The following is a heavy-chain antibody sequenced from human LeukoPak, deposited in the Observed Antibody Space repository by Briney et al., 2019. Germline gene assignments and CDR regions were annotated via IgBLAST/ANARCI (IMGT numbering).Heavy chain of an antibody. V-gene: IGHV3-74*01. CDR1: GFAFNTYW. J-gene: IGHJ4*02. D-gene: IGHD1-14*01. CDR2: LSPDGTDT. CDR3: ARDPETLTPLDY. Sequence: GGSLRLSCAASGFAFNTYWMHWVRQVPGKGLVWVSSLSPDGTDTHYAGYVKGRFTISRDNAKNTLFLQMNSLRSEDTALYYCARDPETLTPLDYRGQGTLVTVSS.